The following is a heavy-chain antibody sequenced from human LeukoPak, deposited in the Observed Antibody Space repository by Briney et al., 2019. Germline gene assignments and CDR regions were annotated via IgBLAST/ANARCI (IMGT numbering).Heavy chain of an antibody. J-gene: IGHJ4*02. CDR2: ISSNSSHT. CDR3: ARTRDGYNFGPFDC. CDR1: GFTFSSYR. Sequence: PGGSLRLSCAASGFTFSSYRMNWVRQAPGKGQEWVALISSNSSHTYNADSVKGGFTISRDNAKNSLYLEMNSLRVEDTAVYYCARTRDGYNFGPFDCWGQGTLVTVSS. D-gene: IGHD5-24*01. V-gene: IGHV3-21*01.